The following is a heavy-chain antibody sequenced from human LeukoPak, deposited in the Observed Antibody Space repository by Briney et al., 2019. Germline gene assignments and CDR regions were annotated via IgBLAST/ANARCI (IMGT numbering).Heavy chain of an antibody. V-gene: IGHV1-3*01. D-gene: IGHD3-22*01. CDR1: GYTFTSYA. J-gene: IGHJ4*02. CDR3: ASDYYDSSGYYAFDY. CDR2: INAGNGNT. Sequence: ASVKVSCKASGYTFTSYAMHWVRQAPGQRLEWMGWINAGNGNTKYSQKFQGRVTITRDTSASTAYMELNSLRSEDTAVYYCASDYYDSSGYYAFDYWGQGTLVTVSS.